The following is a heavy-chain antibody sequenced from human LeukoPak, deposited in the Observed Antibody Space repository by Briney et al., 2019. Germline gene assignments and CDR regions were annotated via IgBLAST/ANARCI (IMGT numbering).Heavy chain of an antibody. CDR1: GYTFTSYG. CDR2: ISAYNGNT. V-gene: IGHV1-18*01. J-gene: IGHJ5*02. D-gene: IGHD4-17*01. Sequence: ASVKVSCKASGYTFTSYGISWVRQAPGQGLEWMGWISAYNGNTNYAQKLQGRVTMTTDTSTSTAYMELRSLRSDDTAVYYCARCPLSRASMTTVTTDWFDPWGQGTLVTVSS. CDR3: ARCPLSRASMTTVTTDWFDP.